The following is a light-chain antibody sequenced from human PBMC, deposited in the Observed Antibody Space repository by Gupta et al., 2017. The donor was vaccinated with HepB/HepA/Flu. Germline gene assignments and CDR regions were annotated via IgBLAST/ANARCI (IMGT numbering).Light chain of an antibody. J-gene: IGKJ4*01. CDR3: QHYNNWLRT. CDR2: GAS. V-gene: IGKV3-15*01. Sequence: EIVMTQSPATLSVSPGERATLSCRASQSVSSNLAWYQQKPGQAPRLLIYGASTRATGIPARFSGSGSGTEFTLTISSLQSEDFAVYYCQHYNNWLRTFGRGTKVEIK. CDR1: QSVSSN.